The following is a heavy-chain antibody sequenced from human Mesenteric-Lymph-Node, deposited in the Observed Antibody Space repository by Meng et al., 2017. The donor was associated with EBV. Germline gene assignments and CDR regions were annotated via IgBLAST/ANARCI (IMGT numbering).Heavy chain of an antibody. V-gene: IGHV3-74*02. CDR2: INTDGTIT. Sequence: EVEVLESGGGLVQPGGSLRLSCAASGFTFSNYWIHWVRQLPGKGLVWVSRINTDGTITSYADSVKGRFTISRDNAKNTLYLQMNSLRAEDTAVYYCAADMMGAQDYWGQGTLVTVSS. CDR3: AADMMGAQDY. D-gene: IGHD3-16*01. CDR1: GFTFSNYW. J-gene: IGHJ4*02.